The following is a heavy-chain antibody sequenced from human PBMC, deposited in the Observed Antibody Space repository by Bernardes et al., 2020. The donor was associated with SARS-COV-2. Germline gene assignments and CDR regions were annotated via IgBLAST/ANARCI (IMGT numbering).Heavy chain of an antibody. D-gene: IGHD3-10*01. V-gene: IGHV4-34*01. CDR1: GGSFSGYY. CDR2: INHSGST. Sequence: SETLSLTCAVYGGSFSGYYWSWIRQPPGKGLEWIGEINHSGSTNYNPSLKSRVTISVDTSKNQFSLKLSSVTAADTAVYYCARGSQNYLDAFDIWGQGTMVTVSS. J-gene: IGHJ3*02. CDR3: ARGSQNYLDAFDI.